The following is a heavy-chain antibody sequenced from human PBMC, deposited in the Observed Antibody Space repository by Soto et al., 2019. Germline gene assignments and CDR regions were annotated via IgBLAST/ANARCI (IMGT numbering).Heavy chain of an antibody. J-gene: IGHJ6*02. Sequence: GASVKVSCKASGYTFTSYYMHWVRQAPGQGLEWMGIINPSGGSTSYAQKFQGRVTMTRDTSTSTVYMELSSLRSEDTAVYYCARDIVVVITTPYYYYGMDVWGQGTTVTVSS. V-gene: IGHV1-46*01. CDR2: INPSGGST. CDR1: GYTFTSYY. D-gene: IGHD3-22*01. CDR3: ARDIVVVITTPYYYYGMDV.